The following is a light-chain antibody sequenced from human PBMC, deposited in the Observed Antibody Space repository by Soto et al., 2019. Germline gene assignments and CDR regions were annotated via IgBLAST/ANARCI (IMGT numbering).Light chain of an antibody. V-gene: IGKV3-20*01. J-gene: IGKJ1*01. CDR3: QQYGGSPGT. CDR1: ETVSNNF. Sequence: EIVLTQSPGTLSLSPGESATLSCRASETVSNNFLAWYQQKPGQTPRVLIYGASSRSTGIPDRFSGSGSGTDFTLTINRLEPEDFAMYYCQQYGGSPGTFGQGTRVEIK. CDR2: GAS.